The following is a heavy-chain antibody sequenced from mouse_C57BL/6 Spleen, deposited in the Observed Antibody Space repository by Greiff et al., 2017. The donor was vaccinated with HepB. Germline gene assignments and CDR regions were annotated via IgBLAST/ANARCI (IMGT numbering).Heavy chain of an antibody. CDR1: GYTFTSYW. Sequence: QVQLQQPGAELVKPGASVKLSCKASGYTFTSYWMHWVKQRPGQGLEWIGMIHPNSGSTNYNEKFKSKATLTVDKSSSTAYMQRSSLTSEDAAVYYCARPFYYDCDVGAWFAYWGQGTLVTVSA. J-gene: IGHJ3*01. D-gene: IGHD2-4*01. CDR2: IHPNSGST. V-gene: IGHV1-64*01. CDR3: ARPFYYDCDVGAWFAY.